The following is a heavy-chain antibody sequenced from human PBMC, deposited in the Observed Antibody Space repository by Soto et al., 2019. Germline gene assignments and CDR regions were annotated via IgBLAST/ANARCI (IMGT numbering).Heavy chain of an antibody. V-gene: IGHV3-7*05. CDR1: GFTFSNYW. D-gene: IGHD3-10*01. CDR3: ARLGDDY. Sequence: GGSLRLSCAASGFTFSNYWIHWVRQAPGKGLEWVANIKPDGSEKYYVDSVKGRFTISRDNAKNSLFLQMDSLRAEDTALYYCARLGDDYWGQGTMVTVSS. J-gene: IGHJ4*02. CDR2: IKPDGSEK.